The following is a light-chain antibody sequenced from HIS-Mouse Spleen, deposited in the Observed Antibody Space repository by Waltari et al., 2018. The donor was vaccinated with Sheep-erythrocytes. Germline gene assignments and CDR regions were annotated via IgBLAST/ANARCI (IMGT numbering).Light chain of an antibody. Sequence: DVVMTQSPLSLRVTLGQPASISCRSSQSLGHMDGTPYLNWFQQMPGQSPRRLIYKVSNRDSEVPDRFSGSGAGTDFTLKISRVEAEDVGVYYCMQGTHWPPYTFGQGTKLEIK. J-gene: IGKJ2*01. V-gene: IGKV2-30*02. CDR2: KVS. CDR3: MQGTHWPPYT. CDR1: QSLGHMDGTPY.